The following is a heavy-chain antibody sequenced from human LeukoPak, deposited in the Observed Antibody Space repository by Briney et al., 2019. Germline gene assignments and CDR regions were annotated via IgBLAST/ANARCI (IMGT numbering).Heavy chain of an antibody. Sequence: GASVKVSCKASGYTFTGYYMHWVRQAPGQGLEWMGWINPNSGGTNYAQKFQGRVTMTRDTSISTAYMELSRLRSDDTAVYYCARVSGDLHSSGWYWTLDYFDYWGQGTLVTVSS. CDR3: ARVSGDLHSSGWYWTLDYFDY. CDR1: GYTFTGYY. CDR2: INPNSGGT. V-gene: IGHV1-2*02. D-gene: IGHD6-19*01. J-gene: IGHJ4*02.